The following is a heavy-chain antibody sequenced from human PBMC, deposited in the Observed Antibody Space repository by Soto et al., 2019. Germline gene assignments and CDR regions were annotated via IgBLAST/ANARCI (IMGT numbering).Heavy chain of an antibody. CDR3: VQSRCVGYCLQSYSSHSYYGLDV. D-gene: IGHD2-21*02. V-gene: IGHV2-5*02. J-gene: IGHJ6*02. Sequence: QITLKESGPTLVKPTQTLTLTCTFPGFSFSSIGEGVGWIRQPPGKALEWLALIYWDDDKRYSPSLKSRLTITKDTSKNQVVLTMTNMDPVDTATYYCVQSRCVGYCLQSYSSHSYYGLDVWGQGTTVTVSS. CDR1: GFSFSSIGEG. CDR2: IYWDDDK.